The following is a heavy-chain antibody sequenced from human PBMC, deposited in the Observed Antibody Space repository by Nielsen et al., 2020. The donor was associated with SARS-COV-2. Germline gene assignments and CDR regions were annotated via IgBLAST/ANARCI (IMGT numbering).Heavy chain of an antibody. CDR1: GLTVSSNY. J-gene: IGHJ4*02. CDR3: ARVGSSGYFRHYFDY. D-gene: IGHD3-22*01. V-gene: IGHV4-59*02. CDR2: IYYSGST. Sequence: GSLRLSCAASGLTVSSNYMTWVRRAPGKGLEWIGYIYYSGSTNYNPSLKSRVTISVDTSKNQFSLKLSSVTAADTAVYYCARVGSSGYFRHYFDYWGQGTLVTVSS.